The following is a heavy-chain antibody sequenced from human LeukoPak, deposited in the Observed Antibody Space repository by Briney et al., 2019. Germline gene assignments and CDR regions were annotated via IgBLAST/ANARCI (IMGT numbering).Heavy chain of an antibody. J-gene: IGHJ4*02. CDR2: VISHSGGT. V-gene: IGHV1-2*06. CDR3: ARGYNYGHDY. Sequence: ASVKVSCKASGYTFSGYNMHWVRRAPGQGLEWMGRVISHSGGTNYAPRFQGRVTMTRDTSTSTAYMELSRLKSDDTAVYYCARGYNYGHDYWGQGTLVTVSS. CDR1: GYTFSGYN. D-gene: IGHD5-18*01.